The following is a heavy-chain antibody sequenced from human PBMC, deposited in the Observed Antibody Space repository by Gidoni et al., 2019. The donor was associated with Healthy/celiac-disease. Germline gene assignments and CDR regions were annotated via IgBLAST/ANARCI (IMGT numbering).Heavy chain of an antibody. J-gene: IGHJ4*02. Sequence: QVQLQESGPGLVKPSQTLSLTCTFSGGSISSGGSYWSWIRQHPGKGLEWIGYIYYSGSTYYNPSLKSRVTISVDTSKNQFSLKLSSVTAADTAVYYCARAPGTQHDYGDLFDYWGQGTLVTVSS. CDR1: GGSISSGGSY. V-gene: IGHV4-31*03. CDR3: ARAPGTQHDYGDLFDY. CDR2: IYYSGST. D-gene: IGHD4-17*01.